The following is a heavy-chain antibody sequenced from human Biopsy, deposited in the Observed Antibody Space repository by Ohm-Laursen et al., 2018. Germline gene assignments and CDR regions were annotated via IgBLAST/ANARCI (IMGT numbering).Heavy chain of an antibody. Sequence: ASVKVSCKASGYIFTGYYMHWVRQARGQGLEWMGWLNTNSGDTEYAENFQGRVTMTRDTSISTAYMELSRLRSDDTAVYYCARLTRSTPTTGVWGQGTLVTVSS. D-gene: IGHD2-8*01. CDR1: GYIFTGYY. J-gene: IGHJ4*02. V-gene: IGHV1-2*02. CDR3: ARLTRSTPTTGV. CDR2: LNTNSGDT.